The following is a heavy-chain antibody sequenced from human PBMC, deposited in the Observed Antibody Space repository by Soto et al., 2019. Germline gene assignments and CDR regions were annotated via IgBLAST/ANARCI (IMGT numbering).Heavy chain of an antibody. CDR3: AKDCLPNYDFWSGSDYYGMDV. D-gene: IGHD3-3*01. CDR1: GFTFSSYC. V-gene: IGHV3-30*18. CDR2: ISYDGSNK. Sequence: PGGSLRLSCAASGFTFSSYCMHWVRQAPGKGLEWVAVISYDGSNKYYADSVKGRFTISRDNSKNTLYLQMNSLRAEDTAVYYCAKDCLPNYDFWSGSDYYGMDVWGQGTTVTVSS. J-gene: IGHJ6*02.